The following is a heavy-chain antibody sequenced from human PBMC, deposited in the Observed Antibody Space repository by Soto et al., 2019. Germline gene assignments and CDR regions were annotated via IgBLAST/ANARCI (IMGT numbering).Heavy chain of an antibody. CDR1: GFTFSSYA. CDR3: ARSHKGYCTNGVCSPISYGMDV. CDR2: ISYDGSNK. J-gene: IGHJ6*02. V-gene: IGHV3-30-3*01. D-gene: IGHD2-8*01. Sequence: GGSLRLSCAASGFTFSSYAMHWVRQAPSKGLEWVAVISYDGSNKYYADSVKGRFTISRDNSKNTLYLQMNSLRAEDTAVYYCARSHKGYCTNGVCSPISYGMDVWGQGTTVTVSS.